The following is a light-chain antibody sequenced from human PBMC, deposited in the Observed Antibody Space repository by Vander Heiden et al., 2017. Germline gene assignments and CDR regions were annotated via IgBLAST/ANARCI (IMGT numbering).Light chain of an antibody. CDR1: QSIGSN. CDR3: QQYRDWPLT. J-gene: IGKJ4*01. CDR2: EAS. V-gene: IGKV3-15*01. Sequence: IFMSPSPTTLSVPRGRAATLCCRASQSIGSNVAWYQKRRGDARRLLIGEASSRATRTPDRCSGRGAGKDSTPSVSQLQAEDIADYYWQQYRDWPLTFGGGTKMEIK.